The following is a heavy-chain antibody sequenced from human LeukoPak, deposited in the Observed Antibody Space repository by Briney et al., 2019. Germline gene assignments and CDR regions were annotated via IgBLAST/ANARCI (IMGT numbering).Heavy chain of an antibody. CDR3: ARHDPGSFDY. D-gene: IGHD3-10*01. V-gene: IGHV4-59*08. J-gene: IGHJ4*02. CDR2: IYYSGST. Sequence: SETLSLTCTVSGGSISSYYWSWVRQPPGKGLEWIGYIYYSGSTNYNPSLKSRATISVDTSKNQFSLKLSSVTAADTAVYYCARHDPGSFDYWGQGTLVTVSS. CDR1: GGSISSYY.